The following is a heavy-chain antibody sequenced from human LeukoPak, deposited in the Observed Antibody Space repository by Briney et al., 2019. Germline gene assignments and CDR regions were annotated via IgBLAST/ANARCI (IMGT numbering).Heavy chain of an antibody. CDR1: GFTFSNAW. D-gene: IGHD5-24*01. Sequence: PGGSLRLSCAASGFTFSNAWMSWVRQAPGKGLEWVGRIKRKSDGETTDYAAPVKGRFTISRDNAKNTLYLQMKSLRAEDTAVYYCAREEMATIDYWGQGTLVTVSS. J-gene: IGHJ4*02. V-gene: IGHV3-15*05. CDR3: AREEMATIDY. CDR2: IKRKSDGETT.